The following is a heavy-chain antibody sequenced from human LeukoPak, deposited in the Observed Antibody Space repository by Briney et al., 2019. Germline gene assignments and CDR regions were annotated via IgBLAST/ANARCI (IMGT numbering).Heavy chain of an antibody. CDR2: ISGSGGST. D-gene: IGHD3-22*01. CDR3: AKGYYYDTSTPSPQFDY. Sequence: PGGSLRLSCAASGFTFSSYAMSWVRQAPGKGLEWVSAISGSGGSTYYADSVKGRFTISRDNSKNTLYLQMNSLRAEDTAVFYCAKGYYYDTSTPSPQFDYWGQGTLVTVSS. CDR1: GFTFSSYA. V-gene: IGHV3-23*01. J-gene: IGHJ4*02.